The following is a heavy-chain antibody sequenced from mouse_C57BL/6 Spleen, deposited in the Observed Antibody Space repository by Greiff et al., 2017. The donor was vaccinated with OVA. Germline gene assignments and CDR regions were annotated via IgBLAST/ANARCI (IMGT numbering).Heavy chain of an antibody. Sequence: VQLQQSGAELVKPGASVQISCKASGYAFSSYWMNWVKQRPGMGLEWIGQIYPGAGDTNYNGKFKGKATLTADKSSSTAYMQLSSLTSEDSAVYFCARPGYYSNYYAMDYWGQGTSVTVSS. D-gene: IGHD2-5*01. CDR2: IYPGAGDT. J-gene: IGHJ4*01. CDR3: ARPGYYSNYYAMDY. V-gene: IGHV1-80*01. CDR1: GYAFSSYW.